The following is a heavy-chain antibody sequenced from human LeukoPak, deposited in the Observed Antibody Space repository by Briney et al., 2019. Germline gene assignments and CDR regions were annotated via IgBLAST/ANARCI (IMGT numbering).Heavy chain of an antibody. Sequence: GGSLRLSCAASGFTFDDYAMHWVRHAPGKGLEWVSGISWNSGSIAYADSVKGRFTISKDNAKNSLYLQMNSLRAEDTALYYCAKDYYDNPKNCFDYWGQGTLVTVSS. D-gene: IGHD3-9*01. J-gene: IGHJ4*02. CDR1: GFTFDDYA. V-gene: IGHV3-9*01. CDR2: ISWNSGSI. CDR3: AKDYYDNPKNCFDY.